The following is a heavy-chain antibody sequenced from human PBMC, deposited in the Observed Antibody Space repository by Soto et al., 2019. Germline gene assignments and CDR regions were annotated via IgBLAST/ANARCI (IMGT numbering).Heavy chain of an antibody. CDR2: IWYDGSNK. Sequence: LRVSCAASEFTICSYGMRRVSKAQGKGLEWVAVIWYDGSNKYYADSVKGRFTISRDNSKNTLYLQMNSLRAEDTAVYYCAREKQWLPYYFDYWGQGTLVTVSS. CDR3: AREKQWLPYYFDY. J-gene: IGHJ4*02. CDR1: EFTICSYG. D-gene: IGHD6-19*01. V-gene: IGHV3-33*01.